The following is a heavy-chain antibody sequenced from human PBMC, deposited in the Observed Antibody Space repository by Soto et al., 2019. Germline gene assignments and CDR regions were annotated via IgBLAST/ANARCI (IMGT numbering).Heavy chain of an antibody. J-gene: IGHJ4*02. CDR2: IYYSGRT. CDR1: VGSISDYQ. D-gene: IGHD3-16*01. V-gene: IGHV4-59*01. Sequence: QVQLQESGPGLAKPSETLSLTCSISVGSISDYQWNWIRQPPGKGLEWIGYIYYSGRTNYNPSLKSRLNISLDTSTRQFPLRLRSVTAADTAVYYCARMRGLGEISPYLDYWGQGALVTVSS. CDR3: ARMRGLGEISPYLDY.